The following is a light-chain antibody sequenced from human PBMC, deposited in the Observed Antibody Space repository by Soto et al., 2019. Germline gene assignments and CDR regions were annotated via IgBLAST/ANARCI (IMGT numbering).Light chain of an antibody. CDR1: QGIRND. Sequence: AIQMTQSPSSLSASVGDRVTITCRASQGIRNDLGWYQQKPGKAPKLLIYGASSLQSGVPSRFSGSGSGTDFTPTISSLQPEDFATYYCLQDYNYPRTFGQGTKVEI. J-gene: IGKJ1*01. CDR3: LQDYNYPRT. CDR2: GAS. V-gene: IGKV1-6*01.